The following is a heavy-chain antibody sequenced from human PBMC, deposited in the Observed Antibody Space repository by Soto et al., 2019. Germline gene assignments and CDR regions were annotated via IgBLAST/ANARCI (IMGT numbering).Heavy chain of an antibody. J-gene: IGHJ5*02. D-gene: IGHD6-13*01. CDR2: HRAYTGNN. Sequence: ASVKVSCKASGYTFTSPGISCVRQPLVHARECMRWHRAYTGNNNNAQKLQGRVTMTTEPSTSKAYMELRSLRSDDTALYYCARGSQPYSSDWYWFDHWGQGTLVTVSS. V-gene: IGHV1-18*01. CDR1: GYTFTSPG. CDR3: ARGSQPYSSDWYWFDH.